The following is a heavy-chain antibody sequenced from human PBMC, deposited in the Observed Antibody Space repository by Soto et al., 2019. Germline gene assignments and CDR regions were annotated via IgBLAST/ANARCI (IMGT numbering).Heavy chain of an antibody. Sequence: GGSLRLSCAASGFTFSSYGMHWVRQAPGKGLEWVAVIPYDGSNKYYADSVKGRFTISRDNSKNTLYLQMNSLRAEDTAVYYCARVRVGDYGGVFDYWGQGTLVTVSS. CDR3: ARVRVGDYGGVFDY. CDR2: IPYDGSNK. CDR1: GFTFSSYG. D-gene: IGHD4-17*01. J-gene: IGHJ4*02. V-gene: IGHV3-30*03.